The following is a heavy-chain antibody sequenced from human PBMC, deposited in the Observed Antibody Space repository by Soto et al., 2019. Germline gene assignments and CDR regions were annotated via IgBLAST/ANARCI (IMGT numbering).Heavy chain of an antibody. CDR3: ARGGHVVVVTAALDY. Sequence: QVQLMQSGAEVKKPGASVKVSCKASGDTFTDYYIHWVRQAPGQGLEWMGTVNPSGGHTTYAQHFLGRVTMTRDTSTSTLYMELTSLTSDGTAIHYCARGGHVVVVTAALDYWGQGTLVTVSS. CDR1: GDTFTDYY. J-gene: IGHJ4*02. D-gene: IGHD2-21*02. V-gene: IGHV1-46*01. CDR2: VNPSGGHT.